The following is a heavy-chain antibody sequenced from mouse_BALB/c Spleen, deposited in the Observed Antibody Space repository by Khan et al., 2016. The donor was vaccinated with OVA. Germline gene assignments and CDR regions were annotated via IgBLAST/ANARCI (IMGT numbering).Heavy chain of an antibody. CDR3: VGDGAYQWNDGCFAY. D-gene: IGHD1-3*01. Sequence: QVQLKQSGAELARPGASVKMSCKASGYTFTSYTIHWIKKRPGQGLEWIGYINPSNGYTNYNQKFKDKATLTTDKSSTTAYLQLSSLTSDDTAIYNCVGDGAYQWNDGCFAYWGQGTLVTVSA. CDR1: GYTFTSYT. J-gene: IGHJ3*01. V-gene: IGHV1-4*01. CDR2: INPSNGYT.